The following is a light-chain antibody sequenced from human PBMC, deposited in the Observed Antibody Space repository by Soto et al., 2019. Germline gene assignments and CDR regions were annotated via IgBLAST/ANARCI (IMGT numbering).Light chain of an antibody. CDR1: NREVGAYNL. V-gene: IGLV2-14*01. Sequence: QSVLTQPASVYGSPGPSITIAFTATNREVGAYNLVSWCQQRPGEAPKLIISEVRNRPSGSSYRVTGSKSGNTDSLTISAPQTEDEADYYCSSYTTTSPLVFGGGTKLTV. CDR3: SSYTTTSPLV. CDR2: EVR. J-gene: IGLJ3*02.